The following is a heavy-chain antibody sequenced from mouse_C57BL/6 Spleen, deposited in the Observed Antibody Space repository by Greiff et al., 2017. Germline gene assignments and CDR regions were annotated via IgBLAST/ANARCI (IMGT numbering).Heavy chain of an antibody. J-gene: IGHJ2*01. V-gene: IGHV1-69*01. CDR1: GYTFTSYW. D-gene: IGHD1-1*01. CDR2: IDPSDSYT. CDR3: ARGIYYGSSLDY. Sequence: QVQLQQPGAELVMPGASVKLSCKASGYTFTSYWMHWVKQRPGQGLEWIGEIDPSDSYTNYNQKFKGKSTLTVDKSSSTAYIQLSSLTSEDSAVYDCARGIYYGSSLDYWGQGTTLTVSS.